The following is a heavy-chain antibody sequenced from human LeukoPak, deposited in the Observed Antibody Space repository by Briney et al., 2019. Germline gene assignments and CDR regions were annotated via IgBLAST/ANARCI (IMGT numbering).Heavy chain of an antibody. CDR2: VRSRNAGGAT. CDR3: TTGGVVVPAAPLNFDY. D-gene: IGHD2-2*01. Sequence: GGSLRLSCRGSGFTFSDAWMSWVRQAPGKGPEWVGRVRSRNAGGATDYAAAVKGRFTISRDDSKNTLYLQMNSLKTEDTAVYYCTTGGVVVPAAPLNFDYWGQGTLVTVSS. CDR1: GFTFSDAW. V-gene: IGHV3-15*01. J-gene: IGHJ4*02.